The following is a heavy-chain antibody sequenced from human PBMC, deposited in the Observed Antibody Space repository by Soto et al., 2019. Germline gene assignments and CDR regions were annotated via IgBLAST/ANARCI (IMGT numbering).Heavy chain of an antibody. J-gene: IGHJ4*02. Sequence: QVTLKESGPALVKPTETLTLTCTVSGFSLRNARMGVSWIRQPPGKALEWLAQTLSNAEKSYSTSLKSRLTIPKDTSKSQVGLTMTDMDPVDTATYYCAAAQPDYDYVWETYRYIGFEYWGQGTVVTVSS. CDR3: AAAQPDYDYVWETYRYIGFEY. D-gene: IGHD3-16*02. V-gene: IGHV2-26*01. CDR2: TLSNAEK. CDR1: GFSLRNARMG.